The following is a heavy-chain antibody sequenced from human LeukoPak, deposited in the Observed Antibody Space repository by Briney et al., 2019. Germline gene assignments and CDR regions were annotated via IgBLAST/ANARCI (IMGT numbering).Heavy chain of an antibody. Sequence: GGSLRLSCAASGFTVSSNYMTWVRQAPGKGLEWVANIKQDGSEKYYVDSVKGRFTISRDNAKNSLYLQMNSLRAEDTAVYYCARGGYYYDSSGYMPEWGQGTLVTVSS. D-gene: IGHD3-22*01. V-gene: IGHV3-7*01. J-gene: IGHJ4*02. CDR3: ARGGYYYDSSGYMPE. CDR1: GFTVSSNY. CDR2: IKQDGSEK.